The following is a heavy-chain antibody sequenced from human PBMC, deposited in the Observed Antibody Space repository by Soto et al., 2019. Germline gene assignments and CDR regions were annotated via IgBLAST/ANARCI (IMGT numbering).Heavy chain of an antibody. D-gene: IGHD6-6*01. Sequence: GASVKVSCKASGYTFTSYGISWVRQAPGQGLEWMGWISAYNGNTNYAQKLQGRVTITADKSTSTAYMELSSLRSEDTAVYYCARDRQLAFFHWGQGTMVTVSS. CDR3: ARDRQLAFFH. V-gene: IGHV1-18*01. CDR2: ISAYNGNT. J-gene: IGHJ3*01. CDR1: GYTFTSYG.